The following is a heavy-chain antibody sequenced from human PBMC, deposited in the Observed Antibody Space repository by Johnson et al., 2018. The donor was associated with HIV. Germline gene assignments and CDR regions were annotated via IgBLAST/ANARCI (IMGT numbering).Heavy chain of an antibody. CDR1: GFTVSSNY. V-gene: IGHV3-53*01. D-gene: IGHD3-16*01. Sequence: VQLVESGGGVVQPGRSLRLSCAASGFTVSSNYMSWVRQAPGKGLEWVSVIYSGGSTYYADSVKGRFTISRDNAKNSLYLQMNSLRAEDTALYYCARDRGYVWGVTGDASDIWGQGTMVTVSS. CDR2: IYSGGST. J-gene: IGHJ3*02. CDR3: ARDRGYVWGVTGDASDI.